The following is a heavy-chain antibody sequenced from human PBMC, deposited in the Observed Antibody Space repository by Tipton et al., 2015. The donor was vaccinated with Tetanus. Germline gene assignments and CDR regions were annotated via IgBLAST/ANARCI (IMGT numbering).Heavy chain of an antibody. CDR3: ARDQNGDFVY. V-gene: IGHV1-69*06. J-gene: IGHJ4*02. D-gene: IGHD4-17*01. CDR1: GGTFNSYA. CDR2: IFPQFGTS. Sequence: QSGPEVKKPGSSVRVSCKTSGGTFNSYAISWVRQAPGQGPEWMGGIFPQFGTSNYAPKFQDRVTMTADTSTGTVFMDLTNLKSEDTAVYYCARDQNGDFVYWGQGTLVTVSS.